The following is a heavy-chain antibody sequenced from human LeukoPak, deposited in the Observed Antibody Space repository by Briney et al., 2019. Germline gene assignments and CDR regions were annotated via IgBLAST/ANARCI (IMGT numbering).Heavy chain of an antibody. Sequence: SVKVSCKASGGTFSSYTFSWVRQAPGQGLGWMGRSIPIFGTANYAQKFQDRVTISTDESTSTAYMELSSLRSEDTAMYYCAVVSSYYFDYWGQGTLVTVSS. J-gene: IGHJ4*02. CDR1: GGTFSSYT. CDR3: AVVSSYYFDY. V-gene: IGHV1-69*05. CDR2: SIPIFGTA. D-gene: IGHD2-15*01.